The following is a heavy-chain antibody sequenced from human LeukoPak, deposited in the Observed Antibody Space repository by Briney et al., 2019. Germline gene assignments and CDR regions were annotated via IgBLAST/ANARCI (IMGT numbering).Heavy chain of an antibody. J-gene: IGHJ4*02. Sequence: GGSLRLSCAASGFTFSSYGMHGVRQAPGKGLEWVAVISYDGSNKYYADSVKGRFTISRDNSKNTLYLQMNSLRAEDTAVYYCAKGNDYGDYDQQIGRYWGQGTLVTVSS. CDR2: ISYDGSNK. D-gene: IGHD4-17*01. V-gene: IGHV3-30*18. CDR1: GFTFSSYG. CDR3: AKGNDYGDYDQQIGRY.